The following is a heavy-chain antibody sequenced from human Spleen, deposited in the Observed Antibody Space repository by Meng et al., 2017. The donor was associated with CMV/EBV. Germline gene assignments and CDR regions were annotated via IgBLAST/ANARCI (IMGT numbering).Heavy chain of an antibody. CDR1: GGTFRSYT. CDR3: SRGQRGWGYANGAFDI. D-gene: IGHD2-8*01. Sequence: GGTFRSYTTKWVRQAPGERLEGMGGIVPIFGTTKYAQKFQGRVTVITDESSSTAYMELSSLRFEDTAVYYCSRGQRGWGYANGAFDIWGQGTMVTVSS. CDR2: IVPIFGTT. J-gene: IGHJ3*02. V-gene: IGHV1-69*05.